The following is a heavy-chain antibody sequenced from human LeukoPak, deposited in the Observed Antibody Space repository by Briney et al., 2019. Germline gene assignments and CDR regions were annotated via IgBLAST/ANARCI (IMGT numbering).Heavy chain of an antibody. J-gene: IGHJ4*02. D-gene: IGHD6-19*01. CDR1: GGSISSSSYY. CDR3: ATTDSSGWFDY. V-gene: IGHV4-39*01. CDR2: IYYSGST. Sequence: SETLSLTCTVSGGSISSSSYYWGWLRQPPGKGLEWIGSIYYSGSTYYNPSLKSRVTIYVDTSKNQFSLKQSSVTAADTAVYYCATTDSSGWFDYWGQGTLVTVSS.